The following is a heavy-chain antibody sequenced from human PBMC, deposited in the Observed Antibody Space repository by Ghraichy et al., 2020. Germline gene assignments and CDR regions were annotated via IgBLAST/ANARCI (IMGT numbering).Heavy chain of an antibody. D-gene: IGHD3-16*01. CDR3: VRDLLWGGSYGMDA. CDR1: GFTFDTFA. J-gene: IGHJ6*02. CDR2: IRSSSTGI. V-gene: IGHV3-48*02. Sequence: GGSLRLSCAASGFTFDTFAMNWVRQTPGKGLEWLSYIRSSSTGILYADSVKGRFTISRDNAGYTLYLQMKSLRHEDTAVYYCVRDLLWGGSYGMDAWGQGTTVTVSS.